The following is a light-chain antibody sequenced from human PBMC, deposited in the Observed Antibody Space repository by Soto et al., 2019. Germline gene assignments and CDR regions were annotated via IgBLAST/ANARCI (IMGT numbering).Light chain of an antibody. CDR2: GAS. CDR3: QQYGSSSWT. J-gene: IGKJ1*01. CDR1: QSVSSSY. Sequence: EIVLTQSPGTLSLSPGERATLSCRASQSVSSSYLAWYQQKPGQAPRLLIYGASSRATGIPDRFSGSEFGTDFTLTISRLEPEDFAVYYCQQYGSSSWTFGQGTKVEIK. V-gene: IGKV3-20*01.